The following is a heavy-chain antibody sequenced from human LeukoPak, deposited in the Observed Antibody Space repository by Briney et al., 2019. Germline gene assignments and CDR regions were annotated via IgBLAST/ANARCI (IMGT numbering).Heavy chain of an antibody. D-gene: IGHD2-15*01. CDR3: ARDLHCSGGSCYSGLHY. J-gene: IGHJ4*02. Sequence: QPGRSLRLSCAASGFTFSNFAMHWVRQAPGKGLEWVSVISYDGSYKYYADSVKGRFTISRDNSKNTLYLQMNSLRPEDTAVYYCARDLHCSGGSCYSGLHYWGQGTLVTVSS. V-gene: IGHV3-30*04. CDR1: GFTFSNFA. CDR2: ISYDGSYK.